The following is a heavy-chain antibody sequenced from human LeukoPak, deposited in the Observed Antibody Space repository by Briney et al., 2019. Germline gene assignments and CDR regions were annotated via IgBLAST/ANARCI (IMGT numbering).Heavy chain of an antibody. CDR1: GGSISSGSYY. CDR3: ARDRYYYDSSGSQLDY. CDR2: IYTSGST. J-gene: IGHJ4*02. V-gene: IGHV4-61*02. D-gene: IGHD3-22*01. Sequence: SQTLSLTCTVSGGSISSGSYYWSCIRQPAGKGLEWIGRIYTSGSTNYNPSLKSRVTMSGDTSKNQFSLKLSSVTAADTAVYYCARDRYYYDSSGSQLDYWGQGTLVTVSS.